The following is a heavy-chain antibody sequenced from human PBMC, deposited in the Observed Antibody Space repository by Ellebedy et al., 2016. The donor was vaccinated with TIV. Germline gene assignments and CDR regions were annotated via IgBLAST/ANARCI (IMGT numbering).Heavy chain of an antibody. D-gene: IGHD3-16*01. CDR2: ISHTGSRT. V-gene: IGHV3-23*01. CDR1: GFTFSSYA. Sequence: GESLKISCAASGFTFSSYAMSWVRQAPGKGLEWVSTISHTGSRTYYADSVEGRFTISRDNSKKTLYLQMNSLRAEDTAVYSCARGGGRWALDVWGQGTTVTVSS. J-gene: IGHJ6*02. CDR3: ARGGGRWALDV.